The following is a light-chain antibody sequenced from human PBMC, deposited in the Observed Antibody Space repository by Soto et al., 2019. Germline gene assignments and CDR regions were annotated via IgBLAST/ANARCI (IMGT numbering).Light chain of an antibody. J-gene: IGKJ5*01. V-gene: IGKV1-9*01. CDR1: QGISSY. CDR3: QQLNSYPRIT. CDR2: AAS. Sequence: EIQLTQCPSFLSASVGDRVTITCRASQGISSYLAWYQQKPGKAPKLLIYAASTLQSGVPSRFSGSGSGTEFTLTISSLQPEDFATYYCQQLNSYPRITFGQGTRLEIK.